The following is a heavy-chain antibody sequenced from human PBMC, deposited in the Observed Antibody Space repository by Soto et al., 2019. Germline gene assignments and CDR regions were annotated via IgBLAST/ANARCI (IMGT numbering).Heavy chain of an antibody. V-gene: IGHV3-11*01. CDR3: AIDRSRWGYSYGYGAFDY. CDR2: ISSSGSTI. D-gene: IGHD5-18*01. Sequence: QVQLVESGGGLVKPGGSLRLSCAASGFTFSDYYMSWIRQAPGKGLEWVSYISSSGSTIYYADSVKGRFTISRDNAKNSLYLQMHSLRAEDTAVYYCAIDRSRWGYSYGYGAFDYWGQGTLVTVSS. J-gene: IGHJ4*02. CDR1: GFTFSDYY.